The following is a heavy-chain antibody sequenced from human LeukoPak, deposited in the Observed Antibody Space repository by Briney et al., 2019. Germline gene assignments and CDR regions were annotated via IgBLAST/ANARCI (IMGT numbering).Heavy chain of an antibody. CDR1: GYTFSSNG. J-gene: IGHJ4*02. Sequence: ASVKVSCKASGYTFSSNGINWVRQATGQGLEWMGWMNPHSGNTGYAQKFQGRLTITRNSSISTAYMELSSLRSEDTAVYFCAREGHRSSDRSATYPLDYWGQGTLVSVSA. CDR2: MNPHSGNT. CDR3: AREGHRSSDRSATYPLDY. D-gene: IGHD3-22*01. V-gene: IGHV1-8*01.